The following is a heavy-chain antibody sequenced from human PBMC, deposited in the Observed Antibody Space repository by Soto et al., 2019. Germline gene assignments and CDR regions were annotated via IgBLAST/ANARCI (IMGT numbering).Heavy chain of an antibody. CDR1: GGTFSNYA. CDR3: ARDNGPYIADYVSSGWEY. D-gene: IGHD3-22*01. Sequence: QVELVQSGAEVKKPGSSVKVSCKASGGTFSNYAINWVRQAPGQGLEWMAGIIPILGTTNYAQKFQGRITITADESTSTAYMELSSLRSEDTALYYCARDNGPYIADYVSSGWEYWGQGTLVTVSS. CDR2: IIPILGTT. J-gene: IGHJ4*02. V-gene: IGHV1-69*01.